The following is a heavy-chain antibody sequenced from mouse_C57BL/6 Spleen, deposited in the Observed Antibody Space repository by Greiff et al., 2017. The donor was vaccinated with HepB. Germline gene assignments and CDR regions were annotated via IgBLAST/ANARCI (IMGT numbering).Heavy chain of an antibody. Sequence: QVQLQQPGAELVKPGASVKLSCKASGYTFTSYWMQWVKQRPGQGLEWIGEIDPSDSYTNYNQKFKGKATLTVDTSSSTAYMQLSSLTSEDSAVYYCAREGGLRRYFDVWGTGTTVTVSS. CDR2: IDPSDSYT. J-gene: IGHJ1*03. V-gene: IGHV1-50*01. D-gene: IGHD2-4*01. CDR3: AREGGLRRYFDV. CDR1: GYTFTSYW.